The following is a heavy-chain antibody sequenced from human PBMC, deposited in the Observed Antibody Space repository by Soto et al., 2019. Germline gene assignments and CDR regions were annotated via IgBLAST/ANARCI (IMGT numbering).Heavy chain of an antibody. J-gene: IGHJ4*02. CDR3: TTALPYTLYSSGWYYFDY. CDR1: GFTFSNAW. D-gene: IGHD6-19*01. Sequence: GGSLRLSCAASGFTFSNAWMSWVRQAPGKGLEWVGRIKSKTDGGTTDYAAPVKGRFTISRDDSKNTLYLQMNSLKTEDTAVYYCTTALPYTLYSSGWYYFDYWGQGTLVTVSS. CDR2: IKSKTDGGTT. V-gene: IGHV3-15*01.